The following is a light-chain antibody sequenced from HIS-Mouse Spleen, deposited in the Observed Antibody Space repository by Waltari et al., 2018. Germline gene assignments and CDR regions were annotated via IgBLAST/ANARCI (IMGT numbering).Light chain of an antibody. CDR2: EGS. V-gene: IGLV2-23*01. CDR3: CSYAGSSTYWV. CDR1: RSDVGSSNL. Sequence: QSALTPPAPGSGSPGQSITLSCTWTRSDVGSSNLVPLYQQHPGKAPQLMIDEGSKRPSGVSNRFSGSKSGNTASLTISGLQAEDEADYYCCSYAGSSTYWVFGGGTKLTVL. J-gene: IGLJ3*02.